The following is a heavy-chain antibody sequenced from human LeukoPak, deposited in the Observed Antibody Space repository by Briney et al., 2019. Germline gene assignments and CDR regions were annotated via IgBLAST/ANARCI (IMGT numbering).Heavy chain of an antibody. Sequence: SETLSLTCAVYGGSFSGYYWSWIRQPPGKGLEWIGEINHSGSTNYNPSLESRVTISVDTSKNQFSLKLSSVTAADTAVYYCARGTSSGWHFDYWGQGTLVTVSS. CDR1: GGSFSGYY. CDR2: INHSGST. J-gene: IGHJ4*02. V-gene: IGHV4-34*01. D-gene: IGHD6-19*01. CDR3: ARGTSSGWHFDY.